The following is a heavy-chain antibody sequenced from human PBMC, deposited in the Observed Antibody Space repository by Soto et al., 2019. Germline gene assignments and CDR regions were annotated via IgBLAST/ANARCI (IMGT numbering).Heavy chain of an antibody. CDR1: GYIFIHCF. D-gene: IGHD1-26*01. CDR3: ARSLGETTSLFDY. Sequence: QVQLVQSGAEMKQPGASVNLSCQASGYIFIHCFMHWVRQAPGQGLEWLGGINPSSGTTTYAQKFQGRVTVTRDTSTSTVYMELSSLGSGDTAMYYCARSLGETTSLFDYWGQGSLVTVSA. V-gene: IGHV1-46*01. CDR2: INPSSGTT. J-gene: IGHJ4*02.